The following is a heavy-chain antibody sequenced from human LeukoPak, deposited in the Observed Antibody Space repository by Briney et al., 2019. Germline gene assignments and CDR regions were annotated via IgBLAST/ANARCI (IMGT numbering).Heavy chain of an antibody. CDR3: ARGLTAVAGVVDY. CDR2: IIPIFGTA. CDR1: GGTFSSYA. J-gene: IGHJ4*02. D-gene: IGHD6-19*01. Sequence: ASVKVSCKASGGTFSSYAISWVRQAPGQGLEWMGGIIPIFGTANYAQKFQGRVTITADESTSTAYMELSSLRSEDTAVYYCARGLTAVAGVVDYWGQGTLVTVSS. V-gene: IGHV1-69*13.